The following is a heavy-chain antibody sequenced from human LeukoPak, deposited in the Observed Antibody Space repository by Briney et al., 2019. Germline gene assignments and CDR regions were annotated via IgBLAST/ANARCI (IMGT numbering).Heavy chain of an antibody. CDR1: GFTVITNY. CDR3: TRLLPAPYNAFDI. V-gene: IGHV3-53*01. Sequence: PGGSLRLSCAASGFTVITNYMSWVRQAPGKGLDWVPVIYNGGKTYYADSVKGRFSISKDNSKNTLCLHMTSLRAEDTAVYYCTRLLPAPYNAFDIWGQGQWSPSLQ. CDR2: IYNGGKT. D-gene: IGHD3-22*01. J-gene: IGHJ3*02.